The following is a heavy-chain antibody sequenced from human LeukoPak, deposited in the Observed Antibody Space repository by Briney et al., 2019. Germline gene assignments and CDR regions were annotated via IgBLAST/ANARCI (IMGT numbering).Heavy chain of an antibody. D-gene: IGHD3-9*01. J-gene: IGHJ6*02. CDR1: GFTFSSYA. Sequence: GGSLRLSCAASGFTFSSYAIHWVRQAPGKGLEWVAVISNDGSNKYDAESVKGRFTISRDNSKNTLYLQMNSLRAEDTAVYYCARDQGRYYDILTGYKAYYYYYGMDVWGQGTTVTVSS. CDR2: ISNDGSNK. V-gene: IGHV3-30-3*01. CDR3: ARDQGRYYDILTGYKAYYYYYGMDV.